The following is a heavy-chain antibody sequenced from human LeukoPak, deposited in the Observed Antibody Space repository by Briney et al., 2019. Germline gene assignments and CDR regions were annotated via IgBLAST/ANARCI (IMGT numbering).Heavy chain of an antibody. CDR3: ARGLHYNILTGGMDV. V-gene: IGHV4-59*12. Sequence: SETLSLTCTVSGGSISNYYWSWLRQPPGKGLEWIGYIHYSGSTNYNPSLKSRVTVSVDTSKKQFSLNLRSVTAADTAVYYCARGLHYNILTGGMDVWGQGTTVIVSS. CDR2: IHYSGST. J-gene: IGHJ6*02. CDR1: GGSISNYY. D-gene: IGHD3-9*01.